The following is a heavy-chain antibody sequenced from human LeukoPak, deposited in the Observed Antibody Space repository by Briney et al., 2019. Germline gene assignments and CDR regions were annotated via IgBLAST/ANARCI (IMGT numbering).Heavy chain of an antibody. CDR2: ISSSGST. D-gene: IGHD5-12*01. V-gene: IGHV4-4*07. J-gene: IGHJ6*03. Sequence: SETLSLTCSVSGDSITYFYWSWIRQAAGKGLEWIGRISSSGSTDYNASLKSRVTMSVDTSKNQLSLKVISVTAADTAVYYCARRGGYYYYYMDVWGKGTTVTISS. CDR1: GDSITYFY. CDR3: ARRGGYYYYYMDV.